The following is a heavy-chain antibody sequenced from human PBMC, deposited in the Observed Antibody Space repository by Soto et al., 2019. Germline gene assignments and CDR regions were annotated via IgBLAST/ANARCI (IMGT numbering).Heavy chain of an antibody. CDR3: ARDPRTGTTHPSPIDY. D-gene: IGHD1-1*01. V-gene: IGHV1-18*04. CDR1: GYTFTSYG. J-gene: IGHJ4*02. Sequence: ASVKVSCKASGYTFTSYGISWVRQAPGQGLEWMGWISAYNGNTNYAQKLQGRVTMTTDTSTSTAYMELRSLRSDDTAVYYCARDPRTGTTHPSPIDYWGQGTLVTVSS. CDR2: ISAYNGNT.